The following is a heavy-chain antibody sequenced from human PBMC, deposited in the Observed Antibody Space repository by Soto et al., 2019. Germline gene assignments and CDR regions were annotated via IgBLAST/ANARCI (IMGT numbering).Heavy chain of an antibody. CDR2: INPGNSET. V-gene: IGHV5-51*01. Sequence: PGESLKISCKSSGYSFINYWIGWVRQMPGKGLEWMAIINPGNSETRYSPAFQGQVTISADKSVTTTYLQWDSLEASDSAMYFCARPDQNYVASCGQGTLVTVSS. CDR3: ARPDQNYVAS. CDR1: GYSFINYW. J-gene: IGHJ4*02.